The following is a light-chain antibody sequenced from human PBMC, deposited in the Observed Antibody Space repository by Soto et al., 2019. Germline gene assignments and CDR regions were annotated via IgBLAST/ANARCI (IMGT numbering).Light chain of an antibody. CDR3: QQYNSWPPWT. J-gene: IGKJ1*01. Sequence: EIVMTQSPATLSVSPGERATLSCRASQSVSSNLAWYQQKPGQAPRLLIYGASTRATGIPARFSGSGSGTEFHITISSFDSDDFEVYYCQQYNSWPPWTFGQGTKV. CDR2: GAS. V-gene: IGKV3-15*01. CDR1: QSVSSN.